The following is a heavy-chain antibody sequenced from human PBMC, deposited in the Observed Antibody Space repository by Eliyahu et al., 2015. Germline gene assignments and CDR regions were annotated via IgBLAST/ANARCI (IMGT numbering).Heavy chain of an antibody. CDR2: IDWDDDK. V-gene: IGHV2-70*04. Sequence: QVTLKESGPALVKPTQTLTLTCTFSGFSLSTGGMRVXWIRQPPGKAREWLARIDWDDDKFYSTSLKTRLTISKDTSKNQVVLTMTNMDPVDTATYYCARDQLLMGDGMDVWGQGTTVTVSS. CDR1: GFSLSTGGMR. CDR3: ARDQLLMGDGMDV. D-gene: IGHD2-2*01. J-gene: IGHJ6*02.